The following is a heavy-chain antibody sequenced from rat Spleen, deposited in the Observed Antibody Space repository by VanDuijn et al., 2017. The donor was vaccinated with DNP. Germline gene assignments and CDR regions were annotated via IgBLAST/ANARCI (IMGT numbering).Heavy chain of an antibody. CDR2: ITSGSGST. V-gene: IGHV5-31*01. J-gene: IGHJ4*01. Sequence: EVQLVESGGDLVQPGRSLKVSCVVSGFTFNYYWMAWVRQVPGKGLEWIASITSGSGSTSYLDSGRGGFTISRDDAKDTLSLQMNSLRSEDTASYDCAMVGDLHYGGDGNVLDVWGQGTSVTVSS. CDR3: AMVGDLHYGGDGNVLDV. D-gene: IGHD1-1*01. CDR1: GFTFNYYW.